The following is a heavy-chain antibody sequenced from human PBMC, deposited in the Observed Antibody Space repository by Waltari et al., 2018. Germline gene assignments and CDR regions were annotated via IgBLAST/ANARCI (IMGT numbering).Heavy chain of an antibody. CDR3: ARDPSEYYDILTGYTPDY. D-gene: IGHD3-9*01. CDR2: SYHSGST. V-gene: IGHV4-38-2*02. J-gene: IGHJ4*02. CDR1: GYSISSGYY. Sequence: QVQLQESGPGLVKPSETLSLTCAVSGYSISSGYYWGWIRQPPGKGLEWIGSSYHSGSTYYNPSLKSRVTISVDTSKNQFSLKLSSVTAADTAVYYCARDPSEYYDILTGYTPDYWGQGTLVTVSS.